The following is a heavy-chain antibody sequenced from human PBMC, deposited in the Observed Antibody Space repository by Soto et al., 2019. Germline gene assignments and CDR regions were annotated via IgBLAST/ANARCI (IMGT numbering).Heavy chain of an antibody. CDR2: IIPILGTA. CDR3: ALGPGSYYRDYYYYYMDV. Sequence: GASVKVSCKASGGTFGSYAISWVRQAPGQGLEWMGRIIPILGTANYAQKFQGRVTITADKSTSTAYMELSSLRSEDTAVYYCALGPGSYYRDYYYYYMDVWGKGTTVTVSS. D-gene: IGHD3-10*01. V-gene: IGHV1-69*04. J-gene: IGHJ6*03. CDR1: GGTFGSYA.